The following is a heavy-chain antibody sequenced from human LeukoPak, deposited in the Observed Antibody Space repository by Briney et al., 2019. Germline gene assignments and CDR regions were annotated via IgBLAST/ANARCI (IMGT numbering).Heavy chain of an antibody. CDR3: AREGSSGWYLNYYYYGMDV. Sequence: SQTLSLTCAISGDIVSSNSAAWNWIRQSPSRGLEWLGRTYYRSKWYNDYAVSVKSRITINPDTSKNQFSLQQNSVTPEDTAVYYCAREGSSGWYLNYYYYGMDVWGQGTTVTVPS. CDR2: TYYRSKWYN. CDR1: GDIVSSNSAA. V-gene: IGHV6-1*01. D-gene: IGHD6-19*01. J-gene: IGHJ6*02.